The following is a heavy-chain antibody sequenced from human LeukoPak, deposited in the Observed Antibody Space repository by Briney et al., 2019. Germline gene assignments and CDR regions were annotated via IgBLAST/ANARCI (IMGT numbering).Heavy chain of an antibody. CDR2: TDRNTGNP. CDR3: VRDVGNYDSRGYYLGWFDP. J-gene: IGHJ5*02. V-gene: IGHV7-4-1*02. D-gene: IGHD3-22*01. CDR1: GYTFRNYA. Sequence: ASVKVSCKASGYTFRNYAINWVRQAPGQGLEWMGWTDRNTGNPTYAQGFTGRFVFSLDPSVTTAYLQISSLKAEDTAVYYCVRDVGNYDSRGYYLGWFDPWGQGTLVTVFS.